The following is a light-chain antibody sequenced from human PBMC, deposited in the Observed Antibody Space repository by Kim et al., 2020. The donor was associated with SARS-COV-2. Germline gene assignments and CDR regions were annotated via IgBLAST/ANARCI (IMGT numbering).Light chain of an antibody. CDR3: CSYAGSSVK. J-gene: IGLJ2*01. CDR2: DVS. V-gene: IGLV2-11*01. Sequence: QSALTQPRSVSGSPRQSVTISCTGTSSDVGGYNSVSWYQQYPGKAPKLMIYDVSKRPSGVPDRFSGSKSGNTASLTISGLQAEDEADYYCCSYAGSSVKFGGGTQLTVL. CDR1: SSDVGGYNS.